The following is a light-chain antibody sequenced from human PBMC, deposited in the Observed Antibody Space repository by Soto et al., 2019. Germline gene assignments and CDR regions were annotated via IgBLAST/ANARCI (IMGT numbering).Light chain of an antibody. CDR2: DAS. CDR3: QQRSRWIT. V-gene: IGKV3-11*01. J-gene: IGKJ5*01. Sequence: EVVLTQSPAILSLSPGERATLSCRASQSVGTYLAWYQHKPGQSPRLLIYDASNRVTGIPARFTGSGSGTDFILSITSLEPEDSAVYYCQQRSRWITFGQGTRLEIK. CDR1: QSVGTY.